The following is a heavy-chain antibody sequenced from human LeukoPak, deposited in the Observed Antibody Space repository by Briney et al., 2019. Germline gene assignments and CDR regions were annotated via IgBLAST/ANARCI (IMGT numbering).Heavy chain of an antibody. Sequence: SETLSLTCTVSGGSISSYYWSWIRQPPGKGLEWIGYIYYSGSTNYNPSLKSRVTISVDTSKNQFSLKLSSVTAADTAVYYCARDWADYGDQGPPDYYYYGMDVWGKGTTVTVSS. CDR1: GGSISSYY. D-gene: IGHD4-17*01. J-gene: IGHJ6*04. V-gene: IGHV4-59*01. CDR2: IYYSGST. CDR3: ARDWADYGDQGPPDYYYYGMDV.